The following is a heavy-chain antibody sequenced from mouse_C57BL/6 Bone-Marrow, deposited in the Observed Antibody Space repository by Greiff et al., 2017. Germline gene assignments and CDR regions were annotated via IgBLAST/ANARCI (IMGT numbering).Heavy chain of an antibody. V-gene: IGHV5-6*02. D-gene: IGHD1-1*01. CDR1: GFTFSSYG. CDR2: ISGGGSYT. J-gene: IGHJ2*01. CDR3: ARRGYYGSPDYFDY. Sequence: DVKLVESGGDLVKPGGSLKLSCAASGFTFSSYGMSWVRQTPDKKLEWVATISGGGSYTYYPARVKGRFTIARDNAKNTLYLQRSSLKSEDTAMNYSARRGYYGSPDYFDYWGQGTTLTVSS.